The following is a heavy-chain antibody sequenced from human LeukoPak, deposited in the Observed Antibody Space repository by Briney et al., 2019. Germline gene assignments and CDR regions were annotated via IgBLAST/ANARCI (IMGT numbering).Heavy chain of an antibody. CDR3: AREGQYYDILTGPLDY. V-gene: IGHV3-21*01. CDR2: ISSSSSYI. D-gene: IGHD3-9*01. Sequence: GGSLRLSCAASGFTFSSYGMSWVRQAPGKGLQWVSSISSSSSYIYYADSVKGRFTISRDNAKNSLYLQMNSLRAEDTAVYYCAREGQYYDILTGPLDYWGQGTLVTVSS. J-gene: IGHJ4*02. CDR1: GFTFSSYG.